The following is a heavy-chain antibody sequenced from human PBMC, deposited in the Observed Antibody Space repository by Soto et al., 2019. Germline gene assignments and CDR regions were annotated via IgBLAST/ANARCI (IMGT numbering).Heavy chain of an antibody. V-gene: IGHV4-30-4*01. Sequence: SETLSLTCTVSGGSMNSGDYYWSWIRQPPGKGLEWIGYIYYSGSTYYNPSLKSRVTISEDTSKNQFSLKLSSVTAADTAVYYCAAVDYSQTFDYWGQGTLVTVSS. CDR1: GGSMNSGDYY. CDR2: IYYSGST. CDR3: AAVDYSQTFDY. D-gene: IGHD4-4*01. J-gene: IGHJ4*02.